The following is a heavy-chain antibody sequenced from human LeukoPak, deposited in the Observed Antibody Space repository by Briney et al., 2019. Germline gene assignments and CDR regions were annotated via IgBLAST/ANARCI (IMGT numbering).Heavy chain of an antibody. CDR3: AKDGRHSSGWYNC. D-gene: IGHD6-19*01. CDR1: GFTFSSYA. V-gene: IGHV3-23*01. Sequence: PGGSLRLSCAASGFTFSSYAMSWVRQAPGKGLEWVSAISGSGGSTYYADSVKGRFTISRDNSKNTLYPQMNSLRAEDTAVYYCAKDGRHSSGWYNCWGQGTLVTVSS. CDR2: ISGSGGST. J-gene: IGHJ4*02.